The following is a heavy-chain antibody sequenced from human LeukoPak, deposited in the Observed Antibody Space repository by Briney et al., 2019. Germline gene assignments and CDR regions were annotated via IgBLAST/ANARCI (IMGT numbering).Heavy chain of an antibody. CDR2: IWYDGSNK. CDR3: AKEGSDSSGYYYVPLFYYYYMDV. D-gene: IGHD3-22*01. CDR1: GFTFSSYG. V-gene: IGHV3-30*02. J-gene: IGHJ6*03. Sequence: GGSLRLSCAASGFTFSSYGMHWVRQAPGKGLEWVAFIWYDGSNKYYADSVKGRFTISRDNSKNTLYLQMNSLRAEDTAVYYCAKEGSDSSGYYYVPLFYYYYMDVWGKGTTVTVSS.